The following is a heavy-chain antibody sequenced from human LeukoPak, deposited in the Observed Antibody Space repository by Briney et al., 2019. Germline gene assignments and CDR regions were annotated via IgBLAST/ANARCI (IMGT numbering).Heavy chain of an antibody. Sequence: PGGSLRLSCSASAFTFSDYTMIWVRQAPGQGLEWVSGISSGSTYIYYADSVKGRFTISRDNAKNSLYLQMTSLRAEDTAVYYCARHRTASDYWGQGTLVTVSS. D-gene: IGHD3-16*02. J-gene: IGHJ4*02. CDR1: AFTFSDYT. V-gene: IGHV3-21*01. CDR2: ISSGSTYI. CDR3: ARHRTASDY.